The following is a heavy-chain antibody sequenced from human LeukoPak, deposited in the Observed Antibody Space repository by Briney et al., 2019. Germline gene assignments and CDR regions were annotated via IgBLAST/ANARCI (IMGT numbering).Heavy chain of an antibody. D-gene: IGHD3-22*01. CDR2: ISSSSSYI. V-gene: IGHV3-21*01. CDR1: GFTFSSYS. CDR3: ARDRHAAYYYYDSSGYYLDAFDI. J-gene: IGHJ3*02. Sequence: GGSLRLSCAASGFTFSSYSMNWVRQAPGKGLEWVSSISSSSSYIYYADSVKGRFTISGDNAKNSLYLQMNSLRAEDTAVYYCARDRHAAYYYYDSSGYYLDAFDIWGQGTMVTVSS.